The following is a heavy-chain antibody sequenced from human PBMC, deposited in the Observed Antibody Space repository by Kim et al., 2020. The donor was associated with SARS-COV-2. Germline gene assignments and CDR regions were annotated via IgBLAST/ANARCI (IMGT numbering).Heavy chain of an antibody. CDR3: ARDGITMVRGVIINYYGMDV. Sequence: GGSLRLSCAASGFTFSSYWMHWVRQAPGKGLVWVSRINSDGSSTSYADSVKGRFTISRDNAKNTLYLQMNSLRAEDTAVYYCARDGITMVRGVIINYYGMDVWGQGTTVTVSS. CDR2: INSDGSST. V-gene: IGHV3-74*01. CDR1: GFTFSSYW. D-gene: IGHD3-10*01. J-gene: IGHJ6*02.